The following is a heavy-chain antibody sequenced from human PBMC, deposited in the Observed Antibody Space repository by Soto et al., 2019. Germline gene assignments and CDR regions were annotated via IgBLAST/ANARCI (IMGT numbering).Heavy chain of an antibody. CDR2: ISGSGGST. D-gene: IGHD6-13*01. CDR1: GFTFSSYA. CDR3: AKDSSSWYRGNRFHFDY. V-gene: IGHV3-23*01. J-gene: IGHJ4*02. Sequence: GGSLRLSCAASGFTFSSYAMSWVRQAPGKGLEWVSAISGSGGSTYYADSVKGRFTISRDNSKNTLYLQMNSLRAEDTAVYYCAKDSSSWYRGNRFHFDYWGQGTLVTVSS.